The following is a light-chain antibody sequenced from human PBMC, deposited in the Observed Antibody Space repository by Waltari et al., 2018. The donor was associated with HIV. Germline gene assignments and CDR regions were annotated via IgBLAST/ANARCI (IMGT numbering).Light chain of an antibody. J-gene: IGLJ2*01. V-gene: IGLV1-44*01. CDR1: GSNLGSNS. Sequence: QSVLTQSPSASGTPGQRVPISSSGSGSNLGSNSVNLYQHLPGTAPRLLIYKNNKRPSGVPDRISGSRAATSASLVIGALQSEDEADYYCAAWDDSLRGVAFGGGTKLTVL. CDR2: KNN. CDR3: AAWDDSLRGVA.